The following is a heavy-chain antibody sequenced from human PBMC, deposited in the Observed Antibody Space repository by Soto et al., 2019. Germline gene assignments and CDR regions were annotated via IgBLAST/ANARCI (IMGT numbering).Heavy chain of an antibody. CDR2: TYYRSKWYN. CDR1: GDSVSSNSAA. D-gene: IGHD1-20*01. Sequence: PSQTLSLTCAISGDSVSSNSAAWNWIRQSPSRGLEWLGRTYYRSKWYNDYAVSVKSRITINPDTSKNQFSLQLNSVTPEDTAVYYCARAFAITGMIGSYYYSGMDVWGQGTTVTVS. J-gene: IGHJ6*02. V-gene: IGHV6-1*01. CDR3: ARAFAITGMIGSYYYSGMDV.